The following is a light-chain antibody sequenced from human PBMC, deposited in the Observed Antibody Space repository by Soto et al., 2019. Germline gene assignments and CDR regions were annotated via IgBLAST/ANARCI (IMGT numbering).Light chain of an antibody. V-gene: IGKV3-20*01. CDR3: QQYNDCPLT. J-gene: IGKJ1*01. CDR1: QSVTINH. CDR2: GIS. Sequence: EVVMTQSPATLSLSPGERATLSCRASQSVTINHLALYEQKPGQPPPLLIYGISSRAAAVPDRCSGSGGGAAFTITISRLQQEDFAVYYYQQYNDCPLTFGQGTKVDIK.